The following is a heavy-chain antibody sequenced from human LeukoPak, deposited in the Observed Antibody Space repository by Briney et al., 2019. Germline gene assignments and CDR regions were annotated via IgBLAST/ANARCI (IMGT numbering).Heavy chain of an antibody. V-gene: IGHV1-2*06. CDR3: ARVPEWFGELLEHFDY. CDR1: GYTFTGYY. Sequence: ASVKVSCKASGYTFTGYYMHWVRQAPGQGLEWMGRINPNSGGTNYARKFQGRVTMTRDTSISTAYMELSRLRSDDTAVYYCARVPEWFGELLEHFDYWGQGTLVTVSS. J-gene: IGHJ4*02. CDR2: INPNSGGT. D-gene: IGHD3-10*01.